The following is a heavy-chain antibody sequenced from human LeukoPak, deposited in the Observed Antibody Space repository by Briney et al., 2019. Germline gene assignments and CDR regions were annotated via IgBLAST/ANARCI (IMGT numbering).Heavy chain of an antibody. J-gene: IGHJ4*02. CDR2: IRYDGSNK. V-gene: IGHV3-30*02. D-gene: IGHD4/OR15-4a*01. Sequence: SGGSLRLSCAASGFTFSSYGMHWVRQAPGKGLEWVAFIRYDGSNKYYADSVKGRFTISRDNSKNTLYLQMNSLRAEDTAVYYCAKDSLTRRTYYFDYWGQGTLVTVSS. CDR1: GFTFSSYG. CDR3: AKDSLTRRTYYFDY.